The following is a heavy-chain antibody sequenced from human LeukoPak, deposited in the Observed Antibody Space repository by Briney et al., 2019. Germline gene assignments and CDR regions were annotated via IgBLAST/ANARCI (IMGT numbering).Heavy chain of an antibody. Sequence: PGGSLRLSCAASGFTFSSYAMSWVRQAPGKGLEWVSAISGSGGSTYYADSVKGRFTISRDNSKSTLYLQMNSLRAEDTAVYYCAKMDSGIAVATTDYWGQGTLVTVSS. J-gene: IGHJ4*02. D-gene: IGHD6-19*01. CDR2: ISGSGGST. CDR1: GFTFSSYA. V-gene: IGHV3-23*01. CDR3: AKMDSGIAVATTDY.